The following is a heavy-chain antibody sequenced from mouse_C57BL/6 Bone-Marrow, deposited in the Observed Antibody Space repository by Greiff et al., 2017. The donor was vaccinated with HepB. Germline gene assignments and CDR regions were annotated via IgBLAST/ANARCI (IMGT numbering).Heavy chain of an antibody. J-gene: IGHJ4*01. V-gene: IGHV1-75*01. CDR2: SFPGLGST. CDR1: GYTFTDYY. Sequence: QVQLQQSGPELVKPGASVKISCKASGYTFTDYYINWVKQRPGQGLAWIGWSFPGLGSTYYNEKFKGKGTLTVAKSSSPAYMLLSSLTSEDSAVYCCARELYYYAMDYWGQGTSVTVSS. CDR3: ARELYYYAMDY.